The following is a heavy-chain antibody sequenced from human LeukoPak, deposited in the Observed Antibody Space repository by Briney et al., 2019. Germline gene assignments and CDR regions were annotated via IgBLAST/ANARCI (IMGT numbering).Heavy chain of an antibody. CDR3: ARESGGSYKNYYYYYGMDV. V-gene: IGHV3-33*01. Sequence: PGRSLRLSCAASGFTFSSYGMHWVRQAPGKGLEWVAVIWYDGSNKYYADSVKGRITISRDNSKNTLYLQMNSLKTEDTAVYYCARESGGSYKNYYYYYGMDVWGQGTTVTVSS. CDR2: IWYDGSNK. D-gene: IGHD1-26*01. CDR1: GFTFSSYG. J-gene: IGHJ6*02.